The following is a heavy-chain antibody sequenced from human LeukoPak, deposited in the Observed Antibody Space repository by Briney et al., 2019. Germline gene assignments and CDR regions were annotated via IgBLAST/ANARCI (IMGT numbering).Heavy chain of an antibody. CDR1: GFTFSSYS. Sequence: GGSLRLSCAASGFTFSSYSMNWVRQAPGKGLEWVSLISGSGDSTDSADSVKGRFTISRDNSKNTLYLQINSLRADDTAVYYCAKRTVAGTGRGFDIWGQGTLVSVSS. D-gene: IGHD6-19*01. CDR2: ISGSGDST. CDR3: AKRTVAGTGRGFDI. V-gene: IGHV3-23*01. J-gene: IGHJ3*02.